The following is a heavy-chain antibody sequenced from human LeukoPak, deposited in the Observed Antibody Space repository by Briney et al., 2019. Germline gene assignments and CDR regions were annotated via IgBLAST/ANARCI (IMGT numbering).Heavy chain of an antibody. CDR3: AKAGAVVVVAAKYFDY. V-gene: IGHV3-23*01. D-gene: IGHD2-15*01. Sequence: GGSLRLSCAASGFTFSSYSMSWVRQAPGKGLEWVSAISGSGDSTYYADSVKGRFTISRDNSKNALYLQMNSLRAEDTAVYYCAKAGAVVVVAAKYFDYWGQGTLVTVSS. J-gene: IGHJ4*02. CDR2: ISGSGDST. CDR1: GFTFSSYS.